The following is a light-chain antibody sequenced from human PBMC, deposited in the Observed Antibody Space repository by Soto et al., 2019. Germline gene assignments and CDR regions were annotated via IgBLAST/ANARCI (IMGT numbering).Light chain of an antibody. V-gene: IGLV4-60*03. J-gene: IGLJ2*01. CDR1: SGHSSYI. CDR2: VEGSGTY. CDR3: ETGDSKSV. Sequence: QAVVTQSSSASASLGSSVKLTCTLSSGHSSYIIAWHQQQPGKAPRYLMKVEGSGTYYKGSGVPDRFSGSSSGADRYLIISNLQSEDEADYYCETGDSKSVFGGGTKLTVL.